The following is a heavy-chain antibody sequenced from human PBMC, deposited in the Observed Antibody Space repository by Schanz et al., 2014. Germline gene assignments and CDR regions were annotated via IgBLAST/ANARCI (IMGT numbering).Heavy chain of an antibody. V-gene: IGHV3-7*02. D-gene: IGHD6-13*01. CDR1: RFTVTNAW. CDR2: IKHDGSVK. CDR3: VSQTGSPNY. J-gene: IGHJ4*02. Sequence: EAHLVESGGGLVKPGGSLTLSCAASRFTVTNAWMSWVRQAPGKGPEWVANIKHDGSVKNYLDSVKGRFTISRDNAKNSLFLQMNSLRAEDTAVYFCVSQTGSPNYWGQGTLXTVSS.